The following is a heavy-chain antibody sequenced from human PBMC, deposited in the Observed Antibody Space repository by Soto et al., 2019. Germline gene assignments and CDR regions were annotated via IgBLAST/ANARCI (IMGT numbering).Heavy chain of an antibody. D-gene: IGHD2-21*02. Sequence: PSETLSLTCTVSGGSISSGGYYWSWIRQHPGKGLEWIGYIYYSGSTYYNPSLKSRVTISVDTSKNQFSLKLSSVTAADTAVYYCARDDGDCGAFDIWGQGTMVTVSS. CDR3: ARDDGDCGAFDI. CDR1: GGSISSGGYY. CDR2: IYYSGST. V-gene: IGHV4-31*03. J-gene: IGHJ3*02.